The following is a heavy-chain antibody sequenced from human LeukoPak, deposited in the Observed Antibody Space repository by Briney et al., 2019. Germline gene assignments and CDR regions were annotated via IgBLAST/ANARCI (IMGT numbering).Heavy chain of an antibody. D-gene: IGHD5-12*01. CDR1: GGPISNYY. J-gene: IGHJ5*02. Sequence: PSETLSLTCTVSGGPISNYYWSWVRQRAGEGLEWIGRIYSSETTIYNPSLKSRVTMSVDTSKNQFSLKLSSVTAADTAVYFCASGSSGYDPWGQGTLVTVSS. CDR3: ASGSSGYDP. V-gene: IGHV4-4*07. CDR2: IYSSETT.